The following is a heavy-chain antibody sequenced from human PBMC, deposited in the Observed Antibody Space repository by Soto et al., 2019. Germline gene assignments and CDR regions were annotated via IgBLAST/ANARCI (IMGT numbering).Heavy chain of an antibody. CDR3: ARLEGLATISYYFDF. J-gene: IGHJ4*02. D-gene: IGHD3-9*01. CDR1: GDSINSDKYY. CDR2: IYYRGNT. V-gene: IGHV4-39*01. Sequence: QLQLQESGPGLVKPSETLSLTCSVSGDSINSDKYYWGWIRQPPGKGLEWIGSIYYRGNTYYNPSLQPRVTISLAKSKSQFSLKLTSVPAADSAVYFCARLEGLATISYYFDFWGQGALVTVSS.